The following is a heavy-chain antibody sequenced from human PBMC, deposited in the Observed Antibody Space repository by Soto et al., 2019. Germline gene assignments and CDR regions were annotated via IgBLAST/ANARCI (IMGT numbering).Heavy chain of an antibody. D-gene: IGHD5-12*01. V-gene: IGHV3-73*01. CDR1: GFTFSGSA. CDR3: IGYSGYDWHVY. Sequence: PGGSLRLSCAASGFTFSGSAMHWVRQASGKGLEWVGRIRSKANSYATAYAASVKGRFTISRDDSKNTAYLQMNSLKTEDTAVYYCIGYSGYDWHVYWGQGTLVTVSS. J-gene: IGHJ4*02. CDR2: IRSKANSYAT.